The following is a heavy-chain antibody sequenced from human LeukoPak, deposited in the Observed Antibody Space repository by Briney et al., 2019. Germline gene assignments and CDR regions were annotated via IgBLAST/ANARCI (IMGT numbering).Heavy chain of an antibody. D-gene: IGHD4-17*01. Sequence: GASVKVSCKASGYTFTCYYMHWVRQARGQGGEGMGWINPNSGGTNYVQKFQGRVTMTRDTYISKAYMEMSRQRSDDTAVYYCARSKEKRTTVTTPSFLDYWGQGTLVTVSS. CDR3: ARSKEKRTTVTTPSFLDY. CDR1: GYTFTCYY. V-gene: IGHV1-2*02. CDR2: INPNSGGT. J-gene: IGHJ4*02.